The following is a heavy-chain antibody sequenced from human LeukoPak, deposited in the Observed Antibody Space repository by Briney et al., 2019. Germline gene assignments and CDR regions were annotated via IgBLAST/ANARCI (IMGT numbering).Heavy chain of an antibody. CDR3: ARDSPFEWDVLGDSFDS. CDR2: MHHSGSA. CDR1: GGSISSYF. D-gene: IGHD1-26*01. J-gene: IGHJ3*02. V-gene: IGHV4-59*01. Sequence: SETLSLTCTVSGGSISSYFWSWVRQSPGKGLEWIGFMHHSGSANSNPSLTSRVTISMDTSKNQFSLKMSSVTAADTAVYYCARDSPFEWDVLGDSFDSWGQGTVVTVSS.